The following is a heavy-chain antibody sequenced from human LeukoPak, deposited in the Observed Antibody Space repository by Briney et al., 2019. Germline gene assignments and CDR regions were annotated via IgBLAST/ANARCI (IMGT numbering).Heavy chain of an antibody. Sequence: PGGSLRLSCAASGFTFSSYWMSWVRQAPGKGLEWVANIKKDGSEKYYVDSVKGRFTISRDNAKTSLYLQMNSLRAEDTAVYYCTRHWDSGSFEFPDAFDIWGQGTMVTVSS. V-gene: IGHV3-7*01. J-gene: IGHJ3*02. CDR3: TRHWDSGSFEFPDAFDI. CDR1: GFTFSSYW. D-gene: IGHD1-26*01. CDR2: IKKDGSEK.